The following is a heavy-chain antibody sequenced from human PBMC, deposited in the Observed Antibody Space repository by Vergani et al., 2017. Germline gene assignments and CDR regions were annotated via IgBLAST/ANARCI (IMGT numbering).Heavy chain of an antibody. D-gene: IGHD3-3*01. J-gene: IGHJ6*03. Sequence: EVHLLESGGGQVEAGGSLRLSCVASGFTFSNSAMSWVHQTSGKGLEWVSAISGHGDRTYYADSVKGRFTISRDNAKNSLYLQMNSLRAEDTAVYYCARDLSDFWSGYRENYYYMDVWGKGTTVTVSS. CDR2: ISGHGDRT. CDR1: GFTFSNSA. CDR3: ARDLSDFWSGYRENYYYMDV. V-gene: IGHV3-23*01.